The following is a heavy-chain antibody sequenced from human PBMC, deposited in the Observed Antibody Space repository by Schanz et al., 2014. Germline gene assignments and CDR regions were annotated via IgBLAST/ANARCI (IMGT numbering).Heavy chain of an antibody. J-gene: IGHJ4*02. CDR3: ARGRGSTYYIDY. CDR2: ISDSGDLT. CDR1: RFTFSSYA. Sequence: EVQLLESGGGLVQPGGSLRLSCAASRFTFSSYAMSWVRQAPGKGLEWVSAISDSGDLTYYADSVKGRFTISRDNSKNTLYLQMNSLRTEDTAVYYCARGRGSTYYIDYWGQGALVTVSS. V-gene: IGHV3-23*01. D-gene: IGHD3-10*01.